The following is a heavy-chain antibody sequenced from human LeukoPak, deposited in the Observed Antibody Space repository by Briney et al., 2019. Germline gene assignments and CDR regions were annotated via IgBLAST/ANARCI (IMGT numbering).Heavy chain of an antibody. D-gene: IGHD2-21*01. V-gene: IGHV1-8*01. CDR2: MNPKSGTT. CDR1: RSTFKTFD. J-gene: IGHJ6*03. CDR3: ARGLLGHYYYYMDV. Sequence: ASVRVSCKASRSTFKTFDIHWVRQASGQRLEGMGWMNPKSGTTVYAVAFQGRVTMTRNTSISTAYMGLSSLRSEDTAVYFCARGLLGHYYYYMDVWGEGTTVTVSS.